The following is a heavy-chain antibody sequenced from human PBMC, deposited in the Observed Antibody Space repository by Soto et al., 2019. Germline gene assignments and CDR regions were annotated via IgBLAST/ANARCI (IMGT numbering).Heavy chain of an antibody. Sequence: ASVKVSCKASGYTLNTYYMHWVRQAPGQGPEWMGIINPRGGSTTYAQNFQDRVTMTRDTSSSTVYMELSSLRSEDTAVYYCARGGGFSPYYYNLDVWGPGTTVTVS. D-gene: IGHD2-15*01. J-gene: IGHJ6*02. CDR3: ARGGGFSPYYYNLDV. CDR2: INPRGGST. V-gene: IGHV1-46*02. CDR1: GYTLNTYY.